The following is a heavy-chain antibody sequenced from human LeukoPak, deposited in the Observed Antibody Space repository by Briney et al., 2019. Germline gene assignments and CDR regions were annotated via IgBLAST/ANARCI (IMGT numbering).Heavy chain of an antibody. CDR3: ARGALVATSDGAFDI. CDR1: GFTVSSYD. CDR2: IGSAGDT. Sequence: GGSLRLSCAASGFTVSSYDMHWVRQATGKGLEWVSAIGSAGDTYYPGSVKGRFTISRENAKNSLYLQMNSLRAGDTAVYYCARGALVATSDGAFDIWGQGTMVTVSS. V-gene: IGHV3-13*01. J-gene: IGHJ3*02. D-gene: IGHD5-12*01.